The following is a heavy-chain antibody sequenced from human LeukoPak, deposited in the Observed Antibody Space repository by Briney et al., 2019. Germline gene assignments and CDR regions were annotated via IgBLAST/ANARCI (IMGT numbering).Heavy chain of an antibody. Sequence: SETLSLTCSVSGGSINNYFWSWVRQPPGKKLEWIGYIYYSGSTNYNPSLKSRVTISVDTSKNQFSLKLSSVTAADTAVYYCARFFFGKYNWFDPWGQGTLVTVSS. V-gene: IGHV4-59*01. D-gene: IGHD3-16*01. CDR3: ARFFFGKYNWFDP. CDR1: GGSINNYF. CDR2: IYYSGST. J-gene: IGHJ5*02.